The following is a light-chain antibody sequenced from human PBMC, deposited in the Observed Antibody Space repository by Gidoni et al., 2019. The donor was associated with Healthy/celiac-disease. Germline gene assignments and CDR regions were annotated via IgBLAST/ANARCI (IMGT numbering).Light chain of an antibody. V-gene: IGKV1-33*01. J-gene: IGKJ1*01. CDR3: QQYVNLPWT. Sequence: DIQMTQYPSSLSASVGDRVTITCQASQDISNYLNWYQQKPGKAPKLLIYDASNLETGVPSRFSGSVSGTDFTFTISSLQPEDIATYYCQQYVNLPWTFGQGTKVEIK. CDR1: QDISNY. CDR2: DAS.